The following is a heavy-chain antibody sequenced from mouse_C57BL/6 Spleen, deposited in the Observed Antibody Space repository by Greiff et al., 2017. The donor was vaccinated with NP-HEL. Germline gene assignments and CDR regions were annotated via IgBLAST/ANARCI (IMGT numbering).Heavy chain of an antibody. CDR1: GYTFTDYY. CDR3: ADYEEGAMDY. D-gene: IGHD1-1*01. CDR2: INPNNGGT. J-gene: IGHJ4*01. Sequence: VQLQQSGPELVKPGASVKISCKASGYTFTDYYMNWVKQSHGKSLEWIGDINPNNGGTSYNQKFKGKATLTVDKSSSTAYMELRSLTSEDSAVYYCADYEEGAMDYWGQGTSVTVSS. V-gene: IGHV1-26*01.